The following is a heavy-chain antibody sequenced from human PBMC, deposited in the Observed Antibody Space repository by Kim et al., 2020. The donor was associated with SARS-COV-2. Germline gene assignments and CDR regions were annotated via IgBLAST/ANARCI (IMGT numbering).Heavy chain of an antibody. CDR2: AYYIGNT. D-gene: IGHD6-19*01. CDR1: GGSLSSSSYY. Sequence: SETLSLTCTVSGGSLSSSSYYWGWIRQPPGKGLEWIGTAYYIGNTYYNPSLKSRVTISVDTSKNQFSLKLGSVTAADTAVYYCARLHRNSSGWF. CDR3: ARLHRNSSGWF. J-gene: IGHJ5*01. V-gene: IGHV4-39*01.